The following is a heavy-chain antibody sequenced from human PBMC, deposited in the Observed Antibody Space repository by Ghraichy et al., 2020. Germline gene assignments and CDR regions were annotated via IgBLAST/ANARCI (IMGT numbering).Heavy chain of an antibody. CDR3: ASDTSGAIGGADAFDI. D-gene: IGHD3-16*02. CDR2: ISAYNGNT. CDR1: GYTFTSYG. Sequence: ASVKVSCKASGYTFTSYGISWVRQVPGQGLEWMGWISAYNGNTNYAQKLQGRVTMTTDTSTSTAYMELRSLRSDGTAVYYCASDTSGAIGGADAFDIWGQGTMVTVSS. V-gene: IGHV1-18*01. J-gene: IGHJ3*02.